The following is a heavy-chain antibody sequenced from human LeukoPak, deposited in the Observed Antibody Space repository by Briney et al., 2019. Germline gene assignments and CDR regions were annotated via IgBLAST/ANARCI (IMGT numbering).Heavy chain of an antibody. V-gene: IGHV4-34*01. CDR3: ARLRGYSYGWLDV. CDR2: INHSGGT. D-gene: IGHD5-18*01. J-gene: IGHJ6*02. Sequence: PSETLSLTCAVYGGSFSGYYWSWIRQPPGKGLEWIGEINHSGGTNYNPSLKSRVTISLDTSKNHFSLKLTSVTAADTAVYYCARLRGYSYGWLDVWGQGTTVTVSS. CDR1: GGSFSGYY.